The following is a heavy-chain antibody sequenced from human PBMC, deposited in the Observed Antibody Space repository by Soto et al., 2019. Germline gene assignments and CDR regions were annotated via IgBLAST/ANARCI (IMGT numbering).Heavy chain of an antibody. V-gene: IGHV3-23*01. J-gene: IGHJ4*02. CDR3: AKRATTVPTPGNYFDC. D-gene: IGHD2-15*01. CDR2: LTRTGTT. CDR1: GFSFSDYS. Sequence: EVQLLESGGGLVHPGGSLRLSCVASGFSFSDYSMTWVRQGPGRGLEWVATLTRTGTTFYADSMKGRFTISRDNSRNTLSLQMYSLRAEDTARYYCAKRATTVPTPGNYFDCWGQGTLVTVSS.